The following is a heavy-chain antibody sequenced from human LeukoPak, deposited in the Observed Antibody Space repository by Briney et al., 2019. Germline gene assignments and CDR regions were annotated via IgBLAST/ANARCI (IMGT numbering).Heavy chain of an antibody. D-gene: IGHD1-1*01. Sequence: PGGSLRLSCAASGFTFSNYGMSWVRQAPGKGLEWVSGIRHSDGSTYYADAVKGRFTISSDKSKNTLFLQMNSLRAEDTALYYCAKGLETESRLDSWGQGTLVTVSS. V-gene: IGHV3-23*01. CDR1: GFTFSNYG. J-gene: IGHJ4*02. CDR2: IRHSDGST. CDR3: AKGLETESRLDS.